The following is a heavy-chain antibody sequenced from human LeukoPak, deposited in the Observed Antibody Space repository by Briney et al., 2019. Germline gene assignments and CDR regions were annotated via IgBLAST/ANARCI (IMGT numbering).Heavy chain of an antibody. V-gene: IGHV4-34*01. Sequence: SETLPHTCAVYGGSYSGYYWRWIRQPPGKGVEWIGEINHSGRTNYTPPLKSRVPISVDMPKHQFSVKLSSVPAADTAVYYCARRMKGGATSAFDIWGQGTMVTVSS. CDR2: INHSGRT. CDR3: ARRMKGGATSAFDI. D-gene: IGHD1-26*01. J-gene: IGHJ3*02. CDR1: GGSYSGYY.